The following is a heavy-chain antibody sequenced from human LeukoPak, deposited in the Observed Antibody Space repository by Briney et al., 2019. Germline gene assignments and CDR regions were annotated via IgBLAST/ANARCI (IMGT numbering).Heavy chain of an antibody. V-gene: IGHV3-23*01. Sequence: GGSLRLSCAASGFTFSSYAMSWVHQAPGKGLEWVSGISGSGDSTWYADSVKGRFTISRDNSKNTLYLQMNSLRAEDTAVYYCAKVTRTSPWGAFDIWGQGTMVTVSS. J-gene: IGHJ3*02. CDR1: GFTFSSYA. D-gene: IGHD2-2*01. CDR2: ISGSGDST. CDR3: AKVTRTSPWGAFDI.